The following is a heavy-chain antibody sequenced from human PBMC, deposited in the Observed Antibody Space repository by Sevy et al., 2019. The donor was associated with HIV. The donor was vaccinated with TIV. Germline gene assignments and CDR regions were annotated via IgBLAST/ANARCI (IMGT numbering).Heavy chain of an antibody. CDR3: ARFVGYCSGGGCSIIDF. Sequence: GGSLRLSCAASGFSLSDQAVSWVRQTPGKGLEWLAVISYNGRNQYYADSVKGRFTISKDDSKNTLYLQLNSLRADDTAVYYCARFVGYCSGGGCSIIDFWGQGTLVTVSS. CDR1: GFSLSDQA. CDR2: ISYNGRNQ. D-gene: IGHD2-15*01. V-gene: IGHV3-30*04. J-gene: IGHJ4*02.